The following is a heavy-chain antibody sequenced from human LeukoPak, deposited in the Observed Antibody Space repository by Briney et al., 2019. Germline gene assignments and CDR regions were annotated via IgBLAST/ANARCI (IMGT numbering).Heavy chain of an antibody. Sequence: GGSLRLSCAASGFTFSSYAMHWVRQAPGKGLEWVAVISYDGSNKYYADSVKGRFTISRDNSKNTLYLQMNSLRAEDTAVYYCARPYSSGWYGDFDYWGQGTLVTVSP. D-gene: IGHD6-19*01. CDR2: ISYDGSNK. V-gene: IGHV3-30-3*01. CDR1: GFTFSSYA. CDR3: ARPYSSGWYGDFDY. J-gene: IGHJ4*02.